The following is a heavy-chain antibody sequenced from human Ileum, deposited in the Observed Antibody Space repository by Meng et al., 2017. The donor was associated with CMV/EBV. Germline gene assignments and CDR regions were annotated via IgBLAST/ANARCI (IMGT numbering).Heavy chain of an antibody. CDR3: ARGGETLDY. D-gene: IGHD3-10*01. CDR2: ISTSSGNT. CDR1: GYTFTNWL. V-gene: IGHV1-18*01. Sequence: ASVKVSCKTSGYTFTNWLITWVRQTPGQGLEWMGSISTSSGNTHYAQNLQGRVTMTRDTSTNTAYMELRNLRSDDTAVYFCARGGETLDYWGHGTLVTVSS. J-gene: IGHJ4*01.